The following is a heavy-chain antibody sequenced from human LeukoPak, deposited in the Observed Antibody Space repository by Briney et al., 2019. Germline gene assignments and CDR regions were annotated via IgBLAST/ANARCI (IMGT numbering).Heavy chain of an antibody. CDR3: ARSATVTAGYFDY. V-gene: IGHV4-39*07. CDR2: IYSNGNT. CDR1: GGSISSSGHY. J-gene: IGHJ4*02. Sequence: SETLSLTCSVSGGSISSSGHYWGWIRQSPEKGLDWIGSIYSNGNTYYNPSVKSRVTISVDTSKNQFSLKLTSVTAAETAVYYCARSATVTAGYFDYWGQGALVTVSS. D-gene: IGHD4-17*01.